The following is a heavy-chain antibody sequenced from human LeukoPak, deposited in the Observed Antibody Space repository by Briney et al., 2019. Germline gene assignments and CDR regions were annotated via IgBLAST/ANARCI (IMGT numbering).Heavy chain of an antibody. D-gene: IGHD3-22*01. V-gene: IGHV4-4*07. CDR3: ARDHYYYDSSGLGY. Sequence: TSETLSLTCTVSGGSISSYYWSWIRQPAGKGLEWTGRIYTSGSTNYNPSLKSRVTMSVDTSKNQFSLKLSSVTAADTAVYYCARDHYYYDSSGLGYWGQGTLVTVSS. CDR2: IYTSGST. J-gene: IGHJ4*02. CDR1: GGSISSYY.